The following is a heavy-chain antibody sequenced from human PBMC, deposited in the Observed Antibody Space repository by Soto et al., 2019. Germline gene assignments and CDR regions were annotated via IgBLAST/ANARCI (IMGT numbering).Heavy chain of an antibody. J-gene: IGHJ4*02. Sequence: PGGSLRLSCAASWFTFSGSAMHWVRQASGKGLEWVGRIRSKANSYATAYAASVKGRFTISRDDSKNTAYLQMNSLKTEDTAVYYCTSMRYCTNGVCSRSYYFDYWGQGTLVTVSS. CDR1: WFTFSGSA. CDR3: TSMRYCTNGVCSRSYYFDY. V-gene: IGHV3-73*01. CDR2: IRSKANSYAT. D-gene: IGHD2-8*01.